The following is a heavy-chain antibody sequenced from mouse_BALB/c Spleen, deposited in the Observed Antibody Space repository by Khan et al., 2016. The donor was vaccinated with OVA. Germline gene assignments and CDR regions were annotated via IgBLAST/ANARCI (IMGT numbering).Heavy chain of an antibody. J-gene: IGHJ2*01. V-gene: IGHV3-2*02. D-gene: IGHD1-2*01. CDR1: GYSITSGYG. CDR3: AITARIKY. Sequence: VQLKESGPGLVKPSQSLSLTCNVTGYSITSGYGWNWIRQFPGNKLEWMGYISYSGSTNYNPSLNSRIPITRATSKNQFFLQLTSVTTEDTATYSRAITARIKYWGQGTTLTVSS. CDR2: ISYSGST.